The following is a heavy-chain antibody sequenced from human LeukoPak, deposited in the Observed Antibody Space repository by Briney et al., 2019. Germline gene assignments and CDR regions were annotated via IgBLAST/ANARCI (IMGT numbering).Heavy chain of an antibody. CDR1: GFTFSDAW. Sequence: GGSLRLSCVASGFTFSDAWISWVRQAPGKGLEWVGRIKSKIDGGTIDYGAPVKGRFTIPRDDSRNTLYLQMNSLKTEDTAVYYCTTRRQDGCWGQGTLVTVS. J-gene: IGHJ4*02. D-gene: IGHD6-25*01. V-gene: IGHV3-15*01. CDR3: TTRRQDGC. CDR2: IKSKIDGGTI.